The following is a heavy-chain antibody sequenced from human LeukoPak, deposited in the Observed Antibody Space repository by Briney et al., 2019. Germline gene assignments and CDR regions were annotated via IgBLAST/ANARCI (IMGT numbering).Heavy chain of an antibody. J-gene: IGHJ4*02. CDR1: GGSISSGSYY. CDR3: AREGELAGYFDY. V-gene: IGHV4-61*02. D-gene: IGHD1-26*01. CDR2: IYTSGST. Sequence: PSETLSLTCTVSGGSISSGSYYWSWIRQPAGKGLEWIARIYTSGSTNYNPSLKSRVTISVDTSKNQFSLKLSSVTAADTAVYYCAREGELAGYFDYWGQGTLVTVSS.